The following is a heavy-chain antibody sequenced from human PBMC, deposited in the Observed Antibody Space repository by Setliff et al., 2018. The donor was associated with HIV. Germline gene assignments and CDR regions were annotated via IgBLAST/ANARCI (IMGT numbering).Heavy chain of an antibody. CDR1: GGSISSSSYY. V-gene: IGHV4-39*01. D-gene: IGHD6-13*01. Sequence: PSETLSLTCTVSGGSISSSSYYWGWIRQPPGKGLEWIGSIYYSGSTYYNPSLKSRVTISVDTSKNQFSLKLSSVTAADTAVYYCACGAAAGTDYYYYYHMDVWGKGTTVTVSS. CDR2: IYYSGST. J-gene: IGHJ6*03. CDR3: ACGAAAGTDYYYYYHMDV.